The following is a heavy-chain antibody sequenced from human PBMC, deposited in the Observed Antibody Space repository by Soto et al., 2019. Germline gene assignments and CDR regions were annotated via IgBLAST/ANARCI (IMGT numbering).Heavy chain of an antibody. V-gene: IGHV4-34*01. D-gene: IGHD2-2*01. Sequence: SETLSLTCAVYGGSFSGYYWSWIRQPPGKGLEWIGEINHSGSTNYNPSLKSRVTISVDTSKNQFSLKLSSVTAADTAVYYCARGRYCSSTSCYAGGYYYSYYYMDVWGKGTTVTVSS. CDR3: ARGRYCSSTSCYAGGYYYSYYYMDV. CDR2: INHSGST. CDR1: GGSFSGYY. J-gene: IGHJ6*03.